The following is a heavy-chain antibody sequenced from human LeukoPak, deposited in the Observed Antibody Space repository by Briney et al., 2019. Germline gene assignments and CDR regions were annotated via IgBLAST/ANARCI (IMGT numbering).Heavy chain of an antibody. D-gene: IGHD3-22*01. CDR2: MNPNSGNT. Sequence: ASVKVSCKASGYTFTSYDINWVRQATGQGLEWMGWMNPNSGNTGYAQKFQGRVTITRNTSISTAYMELSSLRSEDTAVYYCARGDAYYYDSSGYYFDPWGQGTLVTVSS. V-gene: IGHV1-8*03. CDR1: GYTFTSYD. CDR3: ARGDAYYYDSSGYYFDP. J-gene: IGHJ5*02.